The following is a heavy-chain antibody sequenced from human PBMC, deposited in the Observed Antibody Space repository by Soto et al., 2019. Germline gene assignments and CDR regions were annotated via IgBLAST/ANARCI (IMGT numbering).Heavy chain of an antibody. CDR2: ISYDGSNK. J-gene: IGHJ4*02. Sequence: GGSLRLCCAASGFTFSSYAMHWVRQAPGKGLEWVAVISYDGSNKYYADSVKGRFTISRDNSKNTLYLQMNSLRAEDTAVYYCARTKRDSSGWPPGWGQGTLVTVSS. CDR1: GFTFSSYA. V-gene: IGHV3-30-3*01. D-gene: IGHD6-19*01. CDR3: ARTKRDSSGWPPG.